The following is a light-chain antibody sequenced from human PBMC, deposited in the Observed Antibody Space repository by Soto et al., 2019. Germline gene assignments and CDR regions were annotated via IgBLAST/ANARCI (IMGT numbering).Light chain of an antibody. V-gene: IGLV2-23*02. CDR1: SSDVGSHNL. J-gene: IGLJ7*01. CDR2: EVS. Sequence: QSALTQPASVSGSPGQSITISCTGTSSDVGSHNLVSWYQQHPGQAPKLMIYEVSKRPLGVSVRFSASKSGNTASLTISGLQAEDEADYYCCSYGGSRAVFGGGTKLTVL. CDR3: CSYGGSRAV.